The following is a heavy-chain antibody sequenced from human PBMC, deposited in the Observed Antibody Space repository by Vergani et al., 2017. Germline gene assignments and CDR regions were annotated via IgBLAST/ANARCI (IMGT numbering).Heavy chain of an antibody. V-gene: IGHV4-31*03. CDR3: ARGWASADFWSGYSENWFDP. Sequence: QVQLQESGPGLVKPSQTLSLTCTVSGGSISSGGYYWNWIRQHPGKGLEWIGHIYYSGSTYYNPSLKSRVTISVDTSKNQFSLKLSSVTAADTAVYYCARGWASADFWSGYSENWFDPWGQGTLVTVSS. J-gene: IGHJ5*02. D-gene: IGHD3-3*01. CDR1: GGSISSGGYY. CDR2: IYYSGST.